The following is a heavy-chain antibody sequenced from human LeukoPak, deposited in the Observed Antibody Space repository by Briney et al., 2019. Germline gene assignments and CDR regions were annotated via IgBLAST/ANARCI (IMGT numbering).Heavy chain of an antibody. D-gene: IGHD3-22*01. CDR1: GGSISSSSYY. Sequence: SETLSLTCTVSGGSISSSSYYWGWIRQPPGKGLEWIGSIYYSGSTYYNPSLKSRVTISVDTSKNQFSLKLSSVTAADTAVYYCARDRFYYDSSGPYHDAFDIWGQGTMVTVSS. CDR3: ARDRFYYDSSGPYHDAFDI. J-gene: IGHJ3*02. CDR2: IYYSGST. V-gene: IGHV4-39*02.